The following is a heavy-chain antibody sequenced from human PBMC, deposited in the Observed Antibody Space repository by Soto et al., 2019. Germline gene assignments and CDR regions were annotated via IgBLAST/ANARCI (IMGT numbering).Heavy chain of an antibody. V-gene: IGHV1-3*01. Sequence: QVQLVQSGAEMKRPGASVTVSCTDSGYIFANYPMQWVRQAPGQGLEWMGWINPGNGNTKYSKKLQGRVTITRDTSANTIYMELSSLTSKDTAMYYCARVVRHFSGSGYHWFDPWGQGTLVTVSS. CDR3: ARVVRHFSGSGYHWFDP. D-gene: IGHD3-10*01. CDR2: INPGNGNT. J-gene: IGHJ5*02. CDR1: GYIFANYP.